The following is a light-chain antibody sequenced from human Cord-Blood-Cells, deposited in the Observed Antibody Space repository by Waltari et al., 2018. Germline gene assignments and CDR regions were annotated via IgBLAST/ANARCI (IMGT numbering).Light chain of an antibody. CDR2: DVS. CDR1: RSAVGGYNY. Sequence: QSALTQPASVSGSPGQSITISCTGTRSAVGGYNYFSWYQQHPGKAPKLMIYDVSNRPSGVSNRCSGSKSGHTASLTISGLQAEDEADYYCSSYTSSSTWVFGGGTKLTVL. J-gene: IGLJ3*02. CDR3: SSYTSSSTWV. V-gene: IGLV2-14*03.